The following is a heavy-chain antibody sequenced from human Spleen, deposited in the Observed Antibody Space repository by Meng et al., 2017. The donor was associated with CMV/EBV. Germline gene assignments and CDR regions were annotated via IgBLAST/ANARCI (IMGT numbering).Heavy chain of an antibody. CDR1: GFTFSNYE. CDR2: ISRSGRAT. CDR3: TRSSSDYFYGWFDP. J-gene: IGHJ5*02. D-gene: IGHD3-22*01. V-gene: IGHV3-48*03. Sequence: EVQLVESGGGLVQPGGSLRLSCVASGFTFSNYELNWVRQAPGKGLEWVAYISRSGRATSYADSVKGRFTISRDNSKNTLYLQMNSLRAADTAVYYCTRSSSDYFYGWFDPWGQGTLVTVSS.